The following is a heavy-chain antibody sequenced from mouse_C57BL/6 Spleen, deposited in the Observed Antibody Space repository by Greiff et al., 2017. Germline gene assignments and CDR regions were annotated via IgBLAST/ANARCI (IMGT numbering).Heavy chain of an antibody. D-gene: IGHD2-4*01. J-gene: IGHJ3*01. CDR2: IDPEDGET. V-gene: IGHV14-2*01. CDR1: GFNVKDYY. CDR3: ARTGDYDGWFAY. Sequence: EVQLQLSGAELVKPGASVMLSCTASGFNVKDYYMRWVKQRTEQGLEWIGRIDPEDGETKYAPNFKGKATITADTSSNAAYLQLSSLTSEDTAVYYCARTGDYDGWFAYWGQGTLVTVSA.